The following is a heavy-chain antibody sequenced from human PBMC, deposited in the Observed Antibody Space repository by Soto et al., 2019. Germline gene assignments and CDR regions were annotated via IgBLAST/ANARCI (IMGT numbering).Heavy chain of an antibody. D-gene: IGHD1-26*01. Sequence: SETLSLTCAVYGGSFSGYYWSWIRQPPGKGLEWIGEINHSGSTNYNPSLKSRVTISVDTSKNQFSLKLSSVTAADTAVYYCSGAESPDTAYFSLYWGQGTPVTVSS. CDR2: INHSGST. V-gene: IGHV4-34*01. CDR1: GGSFSGYY. CDR3: SGAESPDTAYFSLY. J-gene: IGHJ4*02.